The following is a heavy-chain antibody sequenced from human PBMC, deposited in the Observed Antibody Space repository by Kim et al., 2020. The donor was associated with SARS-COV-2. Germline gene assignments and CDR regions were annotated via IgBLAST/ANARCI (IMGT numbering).Heavy chain of an antibody. CDR2: IYTTGST. CDR3: ARERYWNDIYYYYYMDV. Sequence: SETLSLTCTVSGGSISSYYWSWIRQPAGKGLEWIGRIYTTGSTNYNPSLKSRVTMSVDTSKNHLSLNLKSVTAADTAVYFCARERYWNDIYYYYYMDVWG. J-gene: IGHJ6*03. CDR1: GGSISSYY. D-gene: IGHD1-1*01. V-gene: IGHV4-4*07.